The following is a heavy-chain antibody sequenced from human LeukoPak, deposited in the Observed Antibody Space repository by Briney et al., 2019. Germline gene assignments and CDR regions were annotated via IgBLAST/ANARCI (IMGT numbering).Heavy chain of an antibody. J-gene: IGHJ4*02. Sequence: GGSLGLSCAASGFTFSTFAMIWVRQPPGKGLEWVSSISSSSSYIYYADSVKGRFTISRDNAKNSLYLQMNSLRAEDTAVYYCARDVRGVIPFDYWGQGTLVTVSS. V-gene: IGHV3-21*01. D-gene: IGHD3-10*02. CDR3: ARDVRGVIPFDY. CDR1: GFTFSTFA. CDR2: ISSSSSYI.